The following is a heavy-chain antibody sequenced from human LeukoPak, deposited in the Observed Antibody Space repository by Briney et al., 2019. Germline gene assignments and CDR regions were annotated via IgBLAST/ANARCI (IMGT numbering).Heavy chain of an antibody. V-gene: IGHV7-4-1*02. CDR2: INTNTGNP. J-gene: IGHJ4*02. D-gene: IGHD6-13*01. Sequence: ASVKVSCKASGYTFTSYGISWVRQAPGQGLEWMGWINTNTGNPKSAQGFTGRFVFSLDTSVNTAYLQISNLKADDTAVYYCARDYASNWYGTLGYWGQGTLVTVSS. CDR1: GYTFTSYG. CDR3: ARDYASNWYGTLGY.